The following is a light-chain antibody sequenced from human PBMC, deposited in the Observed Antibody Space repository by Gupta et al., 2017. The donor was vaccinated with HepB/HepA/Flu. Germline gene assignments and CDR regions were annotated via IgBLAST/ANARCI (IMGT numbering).Light chain of an antibody. CDR2: DNT. CDR3: AAWDTSLGAWV. J-gene: IGLJ3*02. Sequence: QSVLTQPPSVSAAPGQKVTVSCSGSSSNVGNKFVSWYQQVPGTAPKLLIYDNTERPSGIPDRFSASKSGTSATLDITGLQTGDEAQYYCAAWDTSLGAWVFGGGTMLTVL. V-gene: IGLV1-51*01. CDR1: SSNVGNKF.